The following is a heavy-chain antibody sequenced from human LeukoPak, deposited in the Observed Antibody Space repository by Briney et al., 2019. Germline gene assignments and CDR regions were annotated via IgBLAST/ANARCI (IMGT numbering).Heavy chain of an antibody. CDR1: DASINTGSFY. CDR3: VRGPYGASISKWFDP. CDR2: VYTDGST. D-gene: IGHD4/OR15-4a*01. J-gene: IGHJ5*02. Sequence: SPSETLSLTCTVSDASINTGSFYWSWIRQPAGKGLEWIGRVYTDGSTKSYNPSLKSRVTMSLDTSKNQFSLQLRSMTTADTAVYYCVRGPYGASISKWFDPWGQGTQVIVSP. V-gene: IGHV4-61*02.